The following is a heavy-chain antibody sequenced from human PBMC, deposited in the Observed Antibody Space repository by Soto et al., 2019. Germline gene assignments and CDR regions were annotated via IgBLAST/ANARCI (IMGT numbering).Heavy chain of an antibody. J-gene: IGHJ4*02. CDR2: IYYSGGT. CDR1: GGSVSSGSYY. Sequence: TLSLTCTVSGGSVSSGSYYWSWIRQPPGKGLEWIGYIYYSGGTNYNPSLKSRVTISVDTSKNQFSLKLSSVTAADTAVYYCARGGGVTATFDYWGQGTLVTVSS. V-gene: IGHV4-61*01. D-gene: IGHD5-18*01. CDR3: ARGGGVTATFDY.